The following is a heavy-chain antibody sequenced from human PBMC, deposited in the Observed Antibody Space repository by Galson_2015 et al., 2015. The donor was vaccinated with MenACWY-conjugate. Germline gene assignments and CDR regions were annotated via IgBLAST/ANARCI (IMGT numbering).Heavy chain of an antibody. CDR3: SRGYDWCSYFRA. J-gene: IGHJ5*02. CDR2: VDRVGAT. Sequence: SLRLSCAVSGLSVTDNCLSWVRQAPGKEPEWIAMVDRVGATIYADSVRGRFTVSRDNFKNTVILQMNSLRAEDTAVYRCSRGYDWCSYFRAWGQGAQVTLSS. D-gene: IGHD2-8*01. V-gene: IGHV3-53*01. CDR1: GLSVTDNC.